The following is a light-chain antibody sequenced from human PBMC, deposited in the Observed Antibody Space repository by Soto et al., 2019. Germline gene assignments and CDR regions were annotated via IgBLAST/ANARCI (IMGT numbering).Light chain of an antibody. V-gene: IGLV2-14*01. Sequence: QSALTQPASVSGSPGQSITISCTGTSSDIGDYDYVSWYQQHPGKAPKLMIYEVSNRPSGISNRFSGSKSGNTASLTISGLQPEDEADYYCSSYTRSSSLVFGGGTKPTVL. CDR3: SSYTRSSSLV. CDR1: SSDIGDYDY. CDR2: EVS. J-gene: IGLJ2*01.